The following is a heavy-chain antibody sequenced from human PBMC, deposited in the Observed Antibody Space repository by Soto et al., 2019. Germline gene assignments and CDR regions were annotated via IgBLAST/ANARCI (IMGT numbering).Heavy chain of an antibody. CDR1: GYTFTNFG. Sequence: QVQLVQSGAEVKKPGSSVKVSCKTSGYTFTNFGLSWVRQAPGQGLEWMGWISAYNGNTNYAQNFQGRVTMTTDTSTRTADMELRSLRSDDTAVYYGARGGTPIDYWGQGTLVTVSS. CDR2: ISAYNGNT. V-gene: IGHV1-18*01. CDR3: ARGGTPIDY. D-gene: IGHD3-16*01. J-gene: IGHJ4*02.